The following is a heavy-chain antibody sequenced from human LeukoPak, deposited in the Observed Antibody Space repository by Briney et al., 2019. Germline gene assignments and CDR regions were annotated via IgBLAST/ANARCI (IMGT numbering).Heavy chain of an antibody. D-gene: IGHD3-10*01. CDR2: IKEDGSEK. CDR3: TIDSWELRGY. J-gene: IGHJ4*02. V-gene: IGHV3-7*01. Sequence: PGGSLRLSCAASGFTFSSYWMKWVRQAPGKGLEWVTNIKEDGSEKYYADSVKGRFTISRDNAKNSLYLQMNSPRVEDTAVCYCTIDSWELRGYWGQGTLVTVSS. CDR1: GFTFSSYW.